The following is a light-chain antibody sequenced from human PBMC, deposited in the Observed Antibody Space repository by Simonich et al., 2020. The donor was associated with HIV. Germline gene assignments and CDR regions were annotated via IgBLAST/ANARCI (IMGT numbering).Light chain of an antibody. CDR2: GAS. J-gene: IGKJ4*01. CDR3: QQYHSTPPT. CDR1: QSVSSSS. V-gene: IGKV3-20*01. Sequence: EIVLTQSPGTLSLSPGERATLSCRASQSVSSSSLAWYQQKPGQAPRLLIYGASSRATGIPDRFSGSGSGTDFTLTISSLQAEDVAVYYCQQYHSTPPTFGGGTKVEIK.